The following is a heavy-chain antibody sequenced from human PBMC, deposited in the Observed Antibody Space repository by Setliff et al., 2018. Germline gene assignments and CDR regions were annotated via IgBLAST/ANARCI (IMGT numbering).Heavy chain of an antibody. CDR2: ISSTITST. CDR1: GFTFSSSA. Sequence: PGGSLRLSCAASGFTFSSSAMAWVRQAPGKGLEWVSAISSTITSTYYADSVKGRFTISRDNAKNTLYLQMNSLRAEDTAVYYCARAPSSSWFSEAFDIWGQGTMVTVSS. D-gene: IGHD6-13*01. CDR3: ARAPSSSWFSEAFDI. J-gene: IGHJ3*02. V-gene: IGHV3-23*01.